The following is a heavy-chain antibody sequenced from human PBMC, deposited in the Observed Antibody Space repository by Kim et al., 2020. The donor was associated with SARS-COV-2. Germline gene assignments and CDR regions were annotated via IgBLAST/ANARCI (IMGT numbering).Heavy chain of an antibody. CDR1: GFTFSNAW. CDR3: TTYYDILTGLKKDYYYDGMDV. D-gene: IGHD3-9*01. CDR2: IKSKTDGGTT. Sequence: GGSLRLSCAASGFTFSNAWMSWVRQAPGKGLEWVGRIKSKTDGGTTDYAAPVKGRFTISRDDSKNTLYLQMNSLKTEDTAVYYCTTYYDILTGLKKDYYYDGMDVWGQGTTVNVAS. J-gene: IGHJ6*02. V-gene: IGHV3-15*01.